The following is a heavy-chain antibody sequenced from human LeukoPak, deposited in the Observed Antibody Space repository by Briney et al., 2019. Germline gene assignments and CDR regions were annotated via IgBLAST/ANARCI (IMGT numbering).Heavy chain of an antibody. CDR3: AREGSGSQDDY. CDR2: INPSGGST. D-gene: IGHD3-10*01. Sequence: ASVKVSCKASGYTFTSYYMHWVRQAPGQGLEWMGIINPSGGSTTYAQKFQGRVTMTRDTSTTTVYMELSSLRSEDTAVYYCAREGSGSQDDYWGQGTLVTVSS. CDR1: GYTFTSYY. V-gene: IGHV1-46*01. J-gene: IGHJ4*02.